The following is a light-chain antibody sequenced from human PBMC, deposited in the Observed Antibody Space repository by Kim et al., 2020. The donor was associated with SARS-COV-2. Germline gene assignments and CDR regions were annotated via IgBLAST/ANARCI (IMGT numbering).Light chain of an antibody. J-gene: IGLJ1*01. CDR3: NSRDRGNSDFYV. CDR2: GNR. V-gene: IGLV3-19*01. Sequence: SSELTQDPAVSVALGQTVRITCQGDSLRSFYGSWYQQKPGQAPILLMYGNRNRPSGIPDRFSASYSGDTTSLTITGAQAEDEAEYYCNSRDRGNSDFYVFGPGTKVNVL. CDR1: SLRSFY.